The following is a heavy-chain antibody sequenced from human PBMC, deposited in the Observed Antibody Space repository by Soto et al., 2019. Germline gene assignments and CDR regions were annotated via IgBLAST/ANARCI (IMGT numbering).Heavy chain of an antibody. CDR1: GFTFGSYA. CDR3: ARLGSDYLNWFDS. Sequence: GGSLRLSCAASGFTFGSYAVSWVRQAPGKGLEWVSVISGNGGSTYYADTVKGRFTISRDNSKKTLHLQKNSLRFVYTAVYYCARLGSDYLNWFDSWGKGIQVTVSS. CDR2: ISGNGGST. D-gene: IGHD5-12*01. J-gene: IGHJ5*01. V-gene: IGHV3-23*01.